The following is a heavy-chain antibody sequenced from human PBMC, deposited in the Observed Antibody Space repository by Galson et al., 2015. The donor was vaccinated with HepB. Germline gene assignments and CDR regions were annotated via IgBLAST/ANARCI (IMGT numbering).Heavy chain of an antibody. V-gene: IGHV7-4-1*02. D-gene: IGHD6-13*01. CDR2: INTNTGNP. Sequence: SVKVSCKASGYTFTNYAMNWVRQAPGQGLEWMGWINTNTGNPTYAQGFTGRFVFSLDTSVSTAYLQINSLKAVDTAVYYCARGQPRSYYYYGMDVWGQGTTVTVSS. CDR3: ARGQPRSYYYYGMDV. CDR1: GYTFTNYA. J-gene: IGHJ6*02.